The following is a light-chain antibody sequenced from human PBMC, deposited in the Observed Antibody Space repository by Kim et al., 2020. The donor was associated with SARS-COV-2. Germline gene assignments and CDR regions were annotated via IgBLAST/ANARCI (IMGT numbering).Light chain of an antibody. J-gene: IGKJ1*01. CDR2: AAS. CDR3: QQYDNWPPWT. V-gene: IGKV3-15*01. CDR1: QNISTN. Sequence: PGERPPHSCRATQNISTNLAWYVQRPGQAPSLLIYAASTRAIGVPARFSGSGSGTEFTLSINGLQSEDFVVYYCQQYDNWPPWTFGQGTKVDIK.